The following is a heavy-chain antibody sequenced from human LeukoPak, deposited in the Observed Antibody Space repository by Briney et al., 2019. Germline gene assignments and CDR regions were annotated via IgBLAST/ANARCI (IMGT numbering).Heavy chain of an antibody. D-gene: IGHD1-14*01. CDR3: ARVSRKQVLFSYYYYIDV. CDR1: GGTFSSYA. CDR2: IIPIFGTA. J-gene: IGHJ6*03. Sequence: GSSVRVSCKASGGTFSSYAISWVRQAPGQGLEWMGGIIPIFGTANYAQKFQGRVTITRDTSISTAYLELSSLRSEDTAVYYCARVSRKQVLFSYYYYIDVWGKGTTVTVSS. V-gene: IGHV1-69*05.